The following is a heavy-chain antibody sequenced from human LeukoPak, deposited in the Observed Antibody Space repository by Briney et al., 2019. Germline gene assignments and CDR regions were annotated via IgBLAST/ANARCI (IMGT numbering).Heavy chain of an antibody. CDR3: ARSRSGYSYDHAAFEI. CDR2: IDYRGST. J-gene: IGHJ3*02. D-gene: IGHD5-18*01. CDR1: GDSISTYY. Sequence: SETLPLTCTVSGDSISTYYWSWIRQPPGKGLKWIAYIDYRGSTTYNPSLRSRVTISVDTSRNQFSLKLYSVTAADTAVYYCARSRSGYSYDHAAFEIWGQGTMVTVSS. V-gene: IGHV4-59*01.